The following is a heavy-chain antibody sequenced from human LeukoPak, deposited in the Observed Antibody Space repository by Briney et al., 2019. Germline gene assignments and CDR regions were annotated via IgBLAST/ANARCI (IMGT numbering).Heavy chain of an antibody. CDR2: IKQDGSEK. J-gene: IGHJ4*02. D-gene: IGHD2-15*01. V-gene: IGHV3-7*01. CDR1: GFTFSSYA. Sequence: GGSLRLSCAASGFTFSSYAMSWVRQAPGKGLEWVANIKQDGSEKYYVDSVKGRFTISRDNAKNSLYLQMNSLRAEDTAVYYCAREEVGIFFDYWGQGTLVTVSS. CDR3: AREEVGIFFDY.